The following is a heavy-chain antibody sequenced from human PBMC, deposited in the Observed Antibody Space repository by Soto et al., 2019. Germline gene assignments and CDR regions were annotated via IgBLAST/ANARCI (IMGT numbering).Heavy chain of an antibody. CDR3: ARPRIPIFGYYYSMYL. CDR1: GYTFTSYD. Sequence: QVQLVQSGAEVKKPGASVKVSCKASGYTFTSYDINWVRQATGQGLEWMGWMNPNSGNTGHAQKFQGRVTMTRNTSISTAYLDLSSLKSEHTAVYYCARPRIPIFGYYYSMYLWGQGTPVTVSS. D-gene: IGHD3-3*01. CDR2: MNPNSGNT. J-gene: IGHJ6*02. V-gene: IGHV1-8*01.